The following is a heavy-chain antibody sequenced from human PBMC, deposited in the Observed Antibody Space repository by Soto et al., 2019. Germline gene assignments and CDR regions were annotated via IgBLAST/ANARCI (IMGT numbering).Heavy chain of an antibody. J-gene: IGHJ5*02. CDR3: ARISGGSFKWFDP. Sequence: PSETLSLTCAVSGGSISSSNWWSWVRQPPGRGLEWIGEIYHSGSTNYNPSLKSRVTISVDKSKNQFSLKLSSVTAADTAVYYCARISGGSFKWFDPWGQGTLVTVSS. D-gene: IGHD2-15*01. V-gene: IGHV4-4*02. CDR1: GGSISSSNW. CDR2: IYHSGST.